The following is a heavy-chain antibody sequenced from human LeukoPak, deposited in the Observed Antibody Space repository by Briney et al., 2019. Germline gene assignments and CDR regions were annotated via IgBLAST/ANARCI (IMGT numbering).Heavy chain of an antibody. V-gene: IGHV3-53*01. J-gene: IGHJ4*02. CDR3: ARATYSSGWEYYFGY. Sequence: PGGSLRLSCAASGFTVISNYMSWVRQAPGKGLEWVSVIYSGGSTYYADSVKGRFTISRDNSKNTLYLQMNSLRAEDTAVYYCARATYSSGWEYYFGYWGQDTLVTVSS. CDR2: IYSGGST. CDR1: GFTVISNY. D-gene: IGHD6-19*01.